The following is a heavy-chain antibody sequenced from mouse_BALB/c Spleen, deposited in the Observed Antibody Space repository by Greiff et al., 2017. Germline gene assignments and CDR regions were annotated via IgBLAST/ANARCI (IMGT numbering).Heavy chain of an antibody. CDR2: IWAGGST. D-gene: IGHD2-4*01. CDR3: ARDLEITTVYAMDY. CDR1: GFSLTSYG. V-gene: IGHV2-9*02. J-gene: IGHJ4*01. Sequence: VQLVESGPGLVAPSQSLSITCTVSGFSLTSYGVHWVRQPPGKGLEWLGVIWAGGSTNYNSALMSRLSISKDNSKSQVFLKMNSLQTDDTAMYYCARDLEITTVYAMDYWGQGTSVTVSS.